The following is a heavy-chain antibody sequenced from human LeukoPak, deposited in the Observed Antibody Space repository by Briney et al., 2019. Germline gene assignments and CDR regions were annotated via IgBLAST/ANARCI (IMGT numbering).Heavy chain of an antibody. CDR1: GYTFTSYY. CDR2: IIPIFGTA. V-gene: IGHV1-69*05. D-gene: IGHD2-2*01. Sequence: SVKVSCKASGYTFTSYYMHWVRQAPGQGLEWMGGIIPIFGTANYAQKFQGRVTITTDESTSTAYMELSSLRSEDTAVYYCASAIATTLSIVVVPAASFDYWGQGTLVTVSS. CDR3: ASAIATTLSIVVVPAASFDY. J-gene: IGHJ4*02.